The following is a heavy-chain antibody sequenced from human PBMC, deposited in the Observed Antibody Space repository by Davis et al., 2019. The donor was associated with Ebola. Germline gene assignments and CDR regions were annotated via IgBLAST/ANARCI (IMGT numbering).Heavy chain of an antibody. CDR1: GYTFTSYD. Sequence: ASVKVSCKASGYTFTSYDINWVRQATGQGLEWMGWMNPNSGNTGYAQKFQGRVTMTRNTSISTAYMELSSLRSEDTAVYYCARGSVDYVWGGSEAIDYWGQGTLVTVSS. D-gene: IGHD3-16*01. J-gene: IGHJ4*02. CDR2: MNPNSGNT. CDR3: ARGSVDYVWGGSEAIDY. V-gene: IGHV1-8*01.